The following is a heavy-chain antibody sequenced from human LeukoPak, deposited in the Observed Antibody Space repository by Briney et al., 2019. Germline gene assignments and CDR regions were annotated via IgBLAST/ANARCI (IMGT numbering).Heavy chain of an antibody. Sequence: GGSLRLSCAASGFTLSSYSMNWVRQAPGKGLEWVSSITSSSSYIYYADSVKGRFTISRDNAKNSLYLQMNSLRAEDTAIYYCARLWFGDSEVYYYMDVWGKGTTVTVSS. CDR3: ARLWFGDSEVYYYMDV. V-gene: IGHV3-21*01. CDR2: ITSSSSYI. CDR1: GFTLSSYS. D-gene: IGHD3-10*01. J-gene: IGHJ6*03.